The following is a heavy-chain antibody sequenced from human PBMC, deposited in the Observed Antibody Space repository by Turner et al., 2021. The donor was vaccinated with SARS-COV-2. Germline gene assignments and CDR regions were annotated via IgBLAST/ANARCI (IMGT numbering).Heavy chain of an antibody. CDR2: INPNSGGT. J-gene: IGHJ6*02. D-gene: IGHD3-10*01. CDR3: AIIDMVRGVMEGYYGMDV. V-gene: IGHV1-2*02. Sequence: QVQLVQSGAEVKKPGASVKVSCKASGYTFTGYSMHWVRQAPGQGLEWMGWINPNSGGTNYAQKFQGRVTMTRDTSISTAYMELSRLRSDDTAVYYCAIIDMVRGVMEGYYGMDVWGQGTTVTVSS. CDR1: GYTFTGYS.